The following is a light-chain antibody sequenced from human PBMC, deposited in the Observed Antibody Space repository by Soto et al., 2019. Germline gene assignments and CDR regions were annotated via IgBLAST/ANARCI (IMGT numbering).Light chain of an antibody. CDR1: SSNIGINT. V-gene: IGLV1-44*01. CDR3: CSYAGSRTFV. Sequence: QSVLTQPPSASGTPGQRVTISCSGGSSNIGINTVNWYQQLPGTAPKVLIYTDNERPSGVPDRFSGSKSGTSASLAINGLQSGDEADYYCCSYAGSRTFVFGGGTKLTVL. CDR2: TDN. J-gene: IGLJ3*02.